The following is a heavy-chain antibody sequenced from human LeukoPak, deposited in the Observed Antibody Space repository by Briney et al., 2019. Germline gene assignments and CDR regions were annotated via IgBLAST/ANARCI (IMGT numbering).Heavy chain of an antibody. CDR1: GFIFSSSW. D-gene: IGHD3-22*01. Sequence: GGSLRLSCAASGFIFSSSWMSWVRQAPGKGLEWVANIKQDGSEKYYVDSVKGRFTISRDNAKNSLHLQMNSLRAEDTAVYYCARKTYYYDSSDYGWFDPWGQGTLVTVSS. J-gene: IGHJ5*02. CDR2: IKQDGSEK. CDR3: ARKTYYYDSSDYGWFDP. V-gene: IGHV3-7*01.